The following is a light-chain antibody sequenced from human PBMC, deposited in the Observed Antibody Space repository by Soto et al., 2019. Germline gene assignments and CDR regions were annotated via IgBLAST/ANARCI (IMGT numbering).Light chain of an antibody. CDR3: QQYNCYPWT. V-gene: IGKV1-5*03. CDR2: KAS. Sequence: DIEMTQSPSTLSASVGDRVTVTCRAGQSINSRLAWYQQKPGKAPKLLIYKASNVESGVPSRFSGTGSGADFPLTSSSLQPDDSATYYCQQYNCYPWTFGQGTEVEIK. J-gene: IGKJ1*01. CDR1: QSINSR.